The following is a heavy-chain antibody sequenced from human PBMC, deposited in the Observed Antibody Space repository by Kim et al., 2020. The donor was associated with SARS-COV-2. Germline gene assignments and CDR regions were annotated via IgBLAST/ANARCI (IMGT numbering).Heavy chain of an antibody. CDR3: AKGVSITIFVVVMIPVLHEYYFDY. CDR1: GFTFSSYA. D-gene: IGHD3-3*01. CDR2: ISGSGGNT. J-gene: IGHJ4*02. Sequence: GGSLRLSCAASGFTFSSYAMNWVRQAPGKGLEWVSAISGSGGNTYYADSVKGRFTISRDNTKNTLYLQMNSLRAEDTAVYYCAKGVSITIFVVVMIPVLHEYYFDYWGQGTLVTVSS. V-gene: IGHV3-23*01.